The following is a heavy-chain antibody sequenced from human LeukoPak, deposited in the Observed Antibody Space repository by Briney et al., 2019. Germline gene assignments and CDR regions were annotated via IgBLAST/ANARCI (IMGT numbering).Heavy chain of an antibody. CDR1: GFTFRSYA. Sequence: PGGSLRLSCAASGFTFRSYAMSWVRRAPGKGLEWVGFIRSKAYGGTTEYAASVKGRFTISRDDSKSIAYLQMNSLKTEDTAVYYCTRDGSSWYLPWFDPWGQGTLVTVSS. D-gene: IGHD6-13*01. CDR2: IRSKAYGGTT. CDR3: TRDGSSWYLPWFDP. J-gene: IGHJ5*02. V-gene: IGHV3-49*04.